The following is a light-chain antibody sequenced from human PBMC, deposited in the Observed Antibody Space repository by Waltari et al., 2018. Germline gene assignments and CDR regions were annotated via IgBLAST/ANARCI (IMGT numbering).Light chain of an antibody. CDR3: AAWDDSLSGYV. J-gene: IGLJ1*01. CDR1: SSNIGSNT. CDR2: SNK. Sequence: QSVLTQPPSASGTPGQRVTISCSGSSSNIGSNTVNWYQQRPGTAPKLLISSNKQRPSGVPDRFSGSKSGTSASLAISGLQSEEEADYYCAAWDDSLSGYVFGTGTKVTVL. V-gene: IGLV1-44*01.